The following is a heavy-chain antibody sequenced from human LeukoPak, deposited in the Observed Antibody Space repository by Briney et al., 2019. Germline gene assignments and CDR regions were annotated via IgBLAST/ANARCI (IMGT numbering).Heavy chain of an antibody. Sequence: PGGSLRLSCAASGFTFSSYWMSWVRQAPGKGLEWVANIHQDGSAKYYVDSVKGRLTISRDNAKNSLYLQMNILRAEDTAVYYCARDLYSSSWSSYYFDYWGQGTLVTVSS. J-gene: IGHJ4*02. V-gene: IGHV3-7*01. CDR2: IHQDGSAK. D-gene: IGHD6-13*01. CDR3: ARDLYSSSWSSYYFDY. CDR1: GFTFSSYW.